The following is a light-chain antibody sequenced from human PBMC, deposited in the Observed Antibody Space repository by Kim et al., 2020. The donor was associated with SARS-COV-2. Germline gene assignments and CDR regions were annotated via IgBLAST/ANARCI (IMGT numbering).Light chain of an antibody. CDR1: QTINNK. CDR3: QQSNDWPPLT. J-gene: IGKJ1*01. Sequence: SPGERATLSCRASQTINNKLVWYQQKPGKDTRRLIYDATTRATGVLARFIGSGSETEFILIISSLQSDEFAVYYCQQSNDWPPLTFGKGTKVDIK. V-gene: IGKV3-15*01. CDR2: DAT.